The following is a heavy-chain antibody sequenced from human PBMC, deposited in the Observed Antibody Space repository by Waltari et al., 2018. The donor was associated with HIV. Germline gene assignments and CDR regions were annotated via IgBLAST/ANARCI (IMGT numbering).Heavy chain of an antibody. D-gene: IGHD6-13*01. CDR2: IIPRPGIT. Sequence: QVHLVQSGAEVKKPGSSVKVSCKASGGTFTTSAVNWVRQAPGQGLEWMGRIIPRPGITNYPMKCQGRVTITADRSTRTADMELSSLTSEDTAVYYCARILSTGAAGPKSYYYYGLDVWGQGTTVTVSS. V-gene: IGHV1-69*04. CDR3: ARILSTGAAGPKSYYYYGLDV. J-gene: IGHJ6*02. CDR1: GGTFTTSA.